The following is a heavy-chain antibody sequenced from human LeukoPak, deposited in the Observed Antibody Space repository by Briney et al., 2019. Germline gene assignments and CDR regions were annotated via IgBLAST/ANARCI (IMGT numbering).Heavy chain of an antibody. Sequence: GGSLRLSCAASGFTFSSYAMHWVRLAPAQGLEYVSVSSSNGGSTYYSSSVIGRFTISRVNSKNTLYLQIVSLSADAKTAYYCARFSIAVAGTRGAFDIWGQGTMVTVSS. CDR3: ARFSIAVAGTRGAFDI. CDR2: SSSNGGST. V-gene: IGHV3-64*01. J-gene: IGHJ3*02. D-gene: IGHD6-19*01. CDR1: GFTFSSYA.